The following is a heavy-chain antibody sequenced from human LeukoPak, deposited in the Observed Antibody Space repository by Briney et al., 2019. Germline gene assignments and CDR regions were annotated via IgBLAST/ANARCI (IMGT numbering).Heavy chain of an antibody. CDR3: ASSTHDGPLDI. D-gene: IGHD2-8*01. Sequence: SETLSLTCAVYCGFFSGYYWRWIRQPREEGLEWVGEIHHSESTIYNPSLKSRVTISVDTSKNQFSLQLSSLTAADTAVYYFASSTHDGPLDIWGQATMVSVPS. CDR1: CGFFSGYY. V-gene: IGHV4-34*01. J-gene: IGHJ3*02. CDR2: IHHSEST.